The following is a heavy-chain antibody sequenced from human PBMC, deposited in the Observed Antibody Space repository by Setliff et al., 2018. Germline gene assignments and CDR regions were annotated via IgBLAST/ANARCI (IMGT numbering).Heavy chain of an antibody. J-gene: IGHJ4*02. D-gene: IGHD1-1*01. CDR3: ARDGHNVYYFDY. CDR2: IYTGEDTT. CDR1: GFTFRSYA. V-gene: IGHV3-23*03. Sequence: GGSLRLSCAASGFTFRSYAMNWVRQAPGKGLEWVSVIYTGEDTTYYADSVKGRFTVSRDNAKNTLFLQMNDLRAEDTAIYYCARDGHNVYYFDYWGLGTLVTVSS.